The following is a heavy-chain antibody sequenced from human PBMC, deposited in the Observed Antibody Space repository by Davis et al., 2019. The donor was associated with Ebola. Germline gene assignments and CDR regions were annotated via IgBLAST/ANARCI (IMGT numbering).Heavy chain of an antibody. J-gene: IGHJ5*02. Sequence: SVKVSCKASGGTFSSYAISWVRQAPGQGLEWMGGIIPIFGTANYAQKFQGRVTITADESTSTAYMELSSLRSEDTAVYYCARDSKGYGDYIRGWFDPWGQGTLVTVSS. CDR3: ARDSKGYGDYIRGWFDP. D-gene: IGHD4-17*01. CDR1: GGTFSSYA. CDR2: IIPIFGTA. V-gene: IGHV1-69*13.